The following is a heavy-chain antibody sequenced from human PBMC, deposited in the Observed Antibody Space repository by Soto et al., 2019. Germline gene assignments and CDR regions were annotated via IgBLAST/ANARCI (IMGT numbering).Heavy chain of an antibody. D-gene: IGHD3-22*01. CDR2: IYYSGST. J-gene: IGHJ4*02. CDR1: GGSISSGGYY. V-gene: IGHV4-31*03. Sequence: QVQLQESGPGLVKPSQTLSLTCTVSGGSISSGGYYWSWIRQHPGKGLEWNGYIYYSGSTCYNTSHKTRVTIPVDTSKNQVSLKLSSVTAADTAVYYCARGSGYDDYWGQGTLVTVSS. CDR3: ARGSGYDDY.